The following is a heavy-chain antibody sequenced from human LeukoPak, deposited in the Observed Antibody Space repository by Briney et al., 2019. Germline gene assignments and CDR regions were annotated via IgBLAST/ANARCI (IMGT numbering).Heavy chain of an antibody. V-gene: IGHV3-48*03. D-gene: IGHD3-10*01. J-gene: IGHJ4*02. CDR1: GFTFSSYE. CDR3: ARVVVRGVGDY. CDR2: ISSSGSTI. Sequence: GGSLRLPCAASGFTFSSYEMNWVRQAPGKGLEWVSYISSSGSTIYYADSVKGRFTISRDNAKNSLYLQMNSLRAEDTAVYYCARVVVRGVGDYWGQGTLVTVPS.